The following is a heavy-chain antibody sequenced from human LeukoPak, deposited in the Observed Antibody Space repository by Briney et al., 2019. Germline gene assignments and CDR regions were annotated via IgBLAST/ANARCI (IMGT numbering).Heavy chain of an antibody. Sequence: GGSLRLSCAASEFTFSRCGMHWVRQAPGKGLEWLAFIRYDGSNKYYADSVKGRFTISRDNSKNTLYLQMNSLRAEDTAVYYCAKEIWPTVTIPGRTYFDYWGQGALVTVSS. V-gene: IGHV3-30*02. J-gene: IGHJ4*02. CDR1: EFTFSRCG. CDR2: IRYDGSNK. CDR3: AKEIWPTVTIPGRTYFDY. D-gene: IGHD4-17*01.